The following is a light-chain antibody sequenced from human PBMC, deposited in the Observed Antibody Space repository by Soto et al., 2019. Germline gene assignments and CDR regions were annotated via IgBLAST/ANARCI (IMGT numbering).Light chain of an antibody. CDR1: SSDVGAYNY. V-gene: IGLV2-14*01. J-gene: IGLJ1*01. CDR3: QSYDGRLSGYV. Sequence: QSVLTQPASVSGSPGQSITISCTGTSSDVGAYNYVSWYQQHPGKAPKLMIYDVSSRPSGVSNRFSGSKSGNTASLTISGLQAEDEADYYCQSYDGRLSGYVFGTGTKVTVL. CDR2: DVS.